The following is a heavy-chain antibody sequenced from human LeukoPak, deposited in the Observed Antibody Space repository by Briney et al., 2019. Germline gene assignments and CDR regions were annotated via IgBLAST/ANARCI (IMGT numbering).Heavy chain of an antibody. J-gene: IGHJ3*02. CDR1: GYTFTGYY. D-gene: IGHD3-3*01. Sequence: VASVKVSCKASGYTFTGYYMHWVRQAPGQGLEWMGWINPNSGGTNYAQKFQGRVTMTRDTSISTAYMELSRLRSDDTAVYYCARVDYDFWSGSLSIWGQGTMVTVSS. CDR2: INPNSGGT. CDR3: ARVDYDFWSGSLSI. V-gene: IGHV1-2*02.